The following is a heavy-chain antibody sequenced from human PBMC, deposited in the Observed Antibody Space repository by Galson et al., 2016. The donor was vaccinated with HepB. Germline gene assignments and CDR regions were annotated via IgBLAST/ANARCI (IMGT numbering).Heavy chain of an antibody. J-gene: IGHJ3*01. V-gene: IGHV4-59*01. CDR3: ARDRLAAAAPCVAFDP. D-gene: IGHD6-13*01. CDR2: IDHSGGI. CDR1: GGSIINYY. Sequence: SETLSLTCTVSGGSIINYYWSWIRQPPGKGLEWIAYIDHSGGIKYNPSLKSRVTLSVDTSKNQFSLKLTSMTAADTAVYYCARDRLAAAAPCVAFDPWGQGTMVTVSS.